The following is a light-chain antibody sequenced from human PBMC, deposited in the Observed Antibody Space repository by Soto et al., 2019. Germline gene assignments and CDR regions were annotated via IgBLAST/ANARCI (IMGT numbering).Light chain of an antibody. J-gene: IGKJ2*01. CDR2: GAS. V-gene: IGKV3-20*01. CDR1: QSVSRSF. CDR3: QQYGRSPYT. Sequence: EIVLTQSPGTLSLSPGERAALSCRASQSVSRSFLAWYQHKPGQAPRRLIYGASSRATGIPDRFSGSGSGTDFTLTISRLEPEDFAVYYCQQYGRSPYTFGQGTKLEIQ.